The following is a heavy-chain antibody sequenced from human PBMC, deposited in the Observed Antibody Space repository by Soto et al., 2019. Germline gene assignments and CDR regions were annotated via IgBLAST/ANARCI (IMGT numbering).Heavy chain of an antibody. D-gene: IGHD3-3*01. V-gene: IGHV1-69*13. CDR1: GGTFSSYA. CDR2: IIPIFGTA. CDR3: ARGSRFLEWLRPHYYYGMDV. J-gene: IGHJ6*02. Sequence: SVKVSCKASGGTFSSYAISWVRQAPGQVLEWMGGIIPIFGTANHARKFQGRVTITADESTSTAYMELSSLRSEDTAVYYCARGSRFLEWLRPHYYYGMDVWGQGTTVTVSS.